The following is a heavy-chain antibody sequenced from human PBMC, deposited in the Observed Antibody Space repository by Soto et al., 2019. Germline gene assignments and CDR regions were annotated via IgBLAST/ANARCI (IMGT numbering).Heavy chain of an antibody. Sequence: ASVKVSCKASGYTFTGYYMHWVRQAPGQGLEWMGWTNPNSGGTNYAQKFQGWVTMTRDTSISTAYMELSRLRSDDTAVYYCARLGITGTYYGMDVWGQGTTVTVSS. D-gene: IGHD1-20*01. V-gene: IGHV1-2*04. CDR1: GYTFTGYY. CDR3: ARLGITGTYYGMDV. CDR2: TNPNSGGT. J-gene: IGHJ6*02.